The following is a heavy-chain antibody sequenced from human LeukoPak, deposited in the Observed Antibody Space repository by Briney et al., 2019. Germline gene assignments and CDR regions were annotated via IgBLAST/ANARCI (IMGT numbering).Heavy chain of an antibody. D-gene: IGHD2-2*01. V-gene: IGHV1-2*02. CDR3: ARESPIYCSSTSCSGGFDH. CDR2: INPNSGGT. CDR1: GYTFTGYY. Sequence: ASVKVSCKASGYTFTGYYMHWVRQAPGQGLEWMGWINPNSGGTNYAQKFQGRVTMTRDTSISTAYMELGRLRSDDTAVYYCARESPIYCSSTSCSGGFDHWGQGTLVTVSS. J-gene: IGHJ4*02.